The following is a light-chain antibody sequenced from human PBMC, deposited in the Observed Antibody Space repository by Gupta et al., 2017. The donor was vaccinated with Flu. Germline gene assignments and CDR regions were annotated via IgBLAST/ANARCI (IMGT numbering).Light chain of an antibody. CDR2: EVN. V-gene: IGLV2-8*01. CDR1: SSDVGGYNY. CDR3: CSYGGSKF. J-gene: IGLJ2*01. Sequence: QSALTQPPSASGSPGQSVTISCTGTSSDVGGYNYVSWYQQHPGKAPKLIIYEVNNRPSGVPDRFSGSKSGNTASLTVSGLLAEDEADYYCCSYGGSKFFGGGTKLTVL.